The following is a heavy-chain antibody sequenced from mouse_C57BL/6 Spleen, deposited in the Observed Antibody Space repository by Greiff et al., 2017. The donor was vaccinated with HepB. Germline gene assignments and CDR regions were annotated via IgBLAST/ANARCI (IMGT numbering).Heavy chain of an antibody. CDR2: IDPANGNT. D-gene: IGHD2-4*01. J-gene: IGHJ2*01. Sequence: VQLQQSVAELVRPGASVKLSCTASGFNIKNTYMHWVKQRPEQGLEWIGRIDPANGNTKYAPKFQGKATITTDASSNTAYLQLSSLTSEDTAIYYYASLVYYDYDDFDYWGQGTTLTVSS. CDR1: GFNIKNTY. CDR3: ASLVYYDYDDFDY. V-gene: IGHV14-3*01.